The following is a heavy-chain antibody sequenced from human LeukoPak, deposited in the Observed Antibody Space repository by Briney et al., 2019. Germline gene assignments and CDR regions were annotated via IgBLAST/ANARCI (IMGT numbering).Heavy chain of an antibody. J-gene: IGHJ4*02. CDR3: ARLEVAGINDY. Sequence: GSLRLSCAASGFTFSGYSMNWVRQPPGKGLEWIGSIYYSGRTYYNPSLKSRVTISVDTSKNQFSLKLSSVTAADTAVYYCARLEVAGINDYWGQGTLVTVSS. V-gene: IGHV4-39*01. CDR2: IYYSGRT. D-gene: IGHD6-19*01. CDR1: GFTFSGYSMN.